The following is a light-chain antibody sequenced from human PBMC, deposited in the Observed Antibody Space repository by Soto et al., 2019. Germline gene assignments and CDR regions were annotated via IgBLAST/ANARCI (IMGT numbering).Light chain of an antibody. CDR2: DNN. V-gene: IGLV1-51*01. CDR1: RSNIGDNY. Sequence: QSVLTQPPSVSAAPGQKVTISCSGSRSNIGDNYVSWYQQLPRTAPKLLIFDNNQRPSGIPDRFSGSKSGTSATLGITGLQTGDEVGYFCGTWDSDLNAVVFGGGTKLTVL. J-gene: IGLJ2*01. CDR3: GTWDSDLNAVV.